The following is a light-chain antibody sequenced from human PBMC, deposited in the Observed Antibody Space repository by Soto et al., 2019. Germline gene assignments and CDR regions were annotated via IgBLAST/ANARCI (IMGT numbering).Light chain of an antibody. CDR2: EVS. CDR1: SSDDGGYNY. CDR3: SSYTASSTLV. Sequence: QSVLTQPASVSGSPGQSITISCTGTSSDDGGYNYVSWNQQHPGKAPKLMIYEVSNRPSGVSNRFSGSKSGNTASLTISGLQAEDEADYYCSSYTASSTLVFGTGTKLTVL. V-gene: IGLV2-14*01. J-gene: IGLJ1*01.